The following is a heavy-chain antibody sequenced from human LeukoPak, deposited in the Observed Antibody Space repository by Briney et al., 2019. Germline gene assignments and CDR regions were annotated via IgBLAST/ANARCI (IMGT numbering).Heavy chain of an antibody. J-gene: IGHJ4*02. D-gene: IGHD3-16*01. CDR3: GRGGSRPFDY. V-gene: IGHV3-72*01. CDR1: GFTFSDHY. CDR2: SRNKANSYTT. Sequence: GGSLRLSCAASGFTFSDHYMDWVHQAPGQGLEWVGRSRNKANSYTTEYAASVKGRFTISRDDSKNSVYLQMNSLKTENTAVYYCGRGGSRPFDYWGQGTAVTVSS.